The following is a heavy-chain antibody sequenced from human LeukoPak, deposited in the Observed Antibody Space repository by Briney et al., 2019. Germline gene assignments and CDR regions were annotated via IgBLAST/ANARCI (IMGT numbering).Heavy chain of an antibody. CDR2: ISTSGST. V-gene: IGHV4-4*08. CDR3: AREGGYSYGDAPLHFDY. Sequence: PSETLSLTCTVSGGSISNKYWSWIRQPPGKGLEWIGRISTSGSTNSNPSLKSRVTISVDTSKNQFSLKLTSVTAADTAVYYCAREGGYSYGDAPLHFDYWGQGTLVTVSS. D-gene: IGHD5-18*01. J-gene: IGHJ4*02. CDR1: GGSISNKY.